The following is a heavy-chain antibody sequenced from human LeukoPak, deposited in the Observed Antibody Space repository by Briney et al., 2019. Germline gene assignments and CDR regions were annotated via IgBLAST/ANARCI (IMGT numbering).Heavy chain of an antibody. V-gene: IGHV4-59*08. CDR1: GGSISSYY. Sequence: PSETLSLTCTVSGGSISSYYWSWIRQSPGKGLEWIGYIFYTGTTNYNPSLKSRVTISVDTSKNQFSLKLSAVTAADTAVYYCARHTRGLGATINFYGMDVWGQGTTVTVSS. J-gene: IGHJ6*02. CDR2: IFYTGTT. CDR3: ARHTRGLGATINFYGMDV. D-gene: IGHD1-26*01.